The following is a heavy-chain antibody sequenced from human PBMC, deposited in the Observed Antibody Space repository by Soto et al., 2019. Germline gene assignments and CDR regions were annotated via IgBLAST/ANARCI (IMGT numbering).Heavy chain of an antibody. Sequence: SGPTLVNPTQTLTLTFSFSGFSLSTSGVGVGWIRQPPGKALEWLALIYWDDDKRYSPSLKSRLTITKDTSKNQVVLTMTNMDPVDTATYYCAHMGITIFGVVIAPFDYWGQGTLVTVSS. J-gene: IGHJ4*02. CDR3: AHMGITIFGVVIAPFDY. CDR1: GFSLSTSGVG. CDR2: IYWDDDK. V-gene: IGHV2-5*02. D-gene: IGHD3-3*01.